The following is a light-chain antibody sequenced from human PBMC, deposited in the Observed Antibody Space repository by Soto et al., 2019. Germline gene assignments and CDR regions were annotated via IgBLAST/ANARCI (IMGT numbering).Light chain of an antibody. CDR1: SSDVGAFNY. J-gene: IGLJ1*01. Sequence: QSALAQPASVSGSPGQSITISCTATSSDVGAFNYVSWYQQHPGKAPTNLMIYEVTNLPSGVSNRFSGSKSGDTASLTISGLQAEDEADYYCSSYTSSSTYLFGTGTKVTVL. CDR3: SSYTSSSTYL. CDR2: EVT. V-gene: IGLV2-14*01.